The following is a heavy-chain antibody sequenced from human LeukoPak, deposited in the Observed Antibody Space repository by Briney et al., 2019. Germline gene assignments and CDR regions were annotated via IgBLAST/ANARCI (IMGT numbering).Heavy chain of an antibody. CDR2: ISYDGSNK. J-gene: IGHJ6*02. V-gene: IGHV3-30*18. D-gene: IGHD2-15*01. CDR1: GFTFSSYC. Sequence: GGSLTLSCAPSGFTFSSYCMHWVRQAPGKGLEWVAVISYDGSNKYYADSVKGRFTISRDNSKNTLYLQMNSLRAEDTAVYYCAKYSSLPPYYYYGMDVWGQGTTVTVSS. CDR3: AKYSSLPPYYYYGMDV.